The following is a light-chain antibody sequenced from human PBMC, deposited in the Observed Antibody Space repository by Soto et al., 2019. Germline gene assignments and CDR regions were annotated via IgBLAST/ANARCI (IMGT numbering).Light chain of an antibody. CDR1: QSISSY. CDR2: DAS. V-gene: IGKV1-5*01. CDR3: QQYNNYFRT. Sequence: DIQMTQSPSTLSASVGDRVTITCRASQSISSYLACYQQIPGKAPKLLIYDASTLETGVPSRFSGSGSGTDFTLTIASLQPDDFATYYCQQYNNYFRTFGQGTKVEVK. J-gene: IGKJ1*01.